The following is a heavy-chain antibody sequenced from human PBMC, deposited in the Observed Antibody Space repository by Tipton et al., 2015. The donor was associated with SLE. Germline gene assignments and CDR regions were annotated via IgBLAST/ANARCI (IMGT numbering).Heavy chain of an antibody. J-gene: IGHJ4*02. Sequence: LRLSCTVSRGSINTINYYWAWIRQPPGKGLEWIGNIYYSGNTYYSPSLKSRVTISIDTSKNQFSLRLSSVTAADTALYYCARYMGTGDLPLDYWGQGILVTVSS. CDR3: ARYMGTGDLPLDY. V-gene: IGHV4-39*07. CDR2: IYYSGNT. CDR1: RGSINTINYY. D-gene: IGHD7-27*01.